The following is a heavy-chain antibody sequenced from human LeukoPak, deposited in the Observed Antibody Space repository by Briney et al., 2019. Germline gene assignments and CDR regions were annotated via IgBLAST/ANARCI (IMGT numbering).Heavy chain of an antibody. D-gene: IGHD3-22*01. CDR1: GFTFSSYA. CDR2: ISGSGGST. Sequence: PGRALRLSCAASGFTFSSYAMSWVRQAPGKGLEWVSAISGSGGSTYYADSVKGRFTISRDNSKNTLYLQMNSLRAEDTAVYYCATSYDSSGYYNYWGQGTLVTVSS. CDR3: ATSYDSSGYYNY. V-gene: IGHV3-23*01. J-gene: IGHJ4*02.